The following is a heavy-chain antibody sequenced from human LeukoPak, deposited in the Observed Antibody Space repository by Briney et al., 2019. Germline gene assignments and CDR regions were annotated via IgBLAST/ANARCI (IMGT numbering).Heavy chain of an antibody. D-gene: IGHD6-19*01. Sequence: GGSLRLSCAASGFTFSSYSMNWVRQAPGRGLEWVSSITISSSYTYYADSVKGRFTISRDNARNSLYLQMYSLRAEDTAVYYCARDKAGGTPNNYYSMDVWGKGTTVTVSS. CDR2: ITISSSYT. CDR1: GFTFSSYS. J-gene: IGHJ6*03. V-gene: IGHV3-21*01. CDR3: ARDKAGGTPNNYYSMDV.